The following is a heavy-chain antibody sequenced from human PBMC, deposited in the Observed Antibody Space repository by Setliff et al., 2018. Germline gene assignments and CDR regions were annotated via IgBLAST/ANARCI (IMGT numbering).Heavy chain of an antibody. CDR2: MYNSGNT. Sequence: ETLSLTCTVSGGSISHHYWSWIRQPPGKGLEWVGYMYNSGNTNYNPSLRRRVAISVDKSKNQFSLKLSSVTAADTAVYYCARALLWFGEGMDVWGKGTTVTV. V-gene: IGHV4-59*11. D-gene: IGHD3-10*01. CDR3: ARALLWFGEGMDV. J-gene: IGHJ6*03. CDR1: GGSISHHY.